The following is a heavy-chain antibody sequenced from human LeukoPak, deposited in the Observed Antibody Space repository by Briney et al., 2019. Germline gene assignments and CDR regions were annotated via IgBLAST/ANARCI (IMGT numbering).Heavy chain of an antibody. CDR1: GYTFTSYG. D-gene: IGHD6-6*01. CDR2: ISAYNGNT. Sequence: ASVKVSCKASGYTFTSYGISWVRQAPGQGLEWMGWISAYNGNTNNAQKLQGRVTMTTDTSTSTAYMELRSLRSDDTAVYYCAASSIAALSSDYWGQGTLVTVSS. CDR3: AASSIAALSSDY. J-gene: IGHJ4*02. V-gene: IGHV1-18*01.